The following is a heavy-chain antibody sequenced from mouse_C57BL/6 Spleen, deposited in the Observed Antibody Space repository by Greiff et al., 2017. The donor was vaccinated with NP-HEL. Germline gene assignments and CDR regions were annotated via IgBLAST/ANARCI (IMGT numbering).Heavy chain of an antibody. D-gene: IGHD2-3*01. CDR3: ARRDGYYSHWYFDV. J-gene: IGHJ1*03. CDR2: IYPGSGST. V-gene: IGHV1-55*01. CDR1: GYTFTSYW. Sequence: VQLQQPGAELVKPGASVKMSCKASGYTFTSYWITWVKQRPGQGLEWIGDIYPGSGSTNYNEKFKSKATLTVDTSSSTAYMQLSSLTSEDSAVYYCARRDGYYSHWYFDVWGTGTTVTVSS.